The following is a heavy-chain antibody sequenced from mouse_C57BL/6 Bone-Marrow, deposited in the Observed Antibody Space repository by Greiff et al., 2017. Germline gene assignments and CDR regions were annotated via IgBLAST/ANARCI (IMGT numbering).Heavy chain of an antibody. D-gene: IGHD4-1*01. CDR2: ISSGGDYI. CDR3: TRGELVFDY. CDR1: GFTFSSYA. V-gene: IGHV5-9-1*02. J-gene: IGHJ2*01. Sequence: EVQRVESGEGLVKPGGSLKLSCAASGFTFSSYAMSWVRQTPEKRLEWVAYISSGGDYIYYADTVKGRFPISRDNARNTLYLQMSSLKSEDTAMYYCTRGELVFDYWGQGTTLTVSS.